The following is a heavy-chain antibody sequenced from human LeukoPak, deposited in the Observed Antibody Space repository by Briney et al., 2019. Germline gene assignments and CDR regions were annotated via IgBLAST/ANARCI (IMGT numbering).Heavy chain of an antibody. J-gene: IGHJ4*02. V-gene: IGHV6-1*01. CDR2: TYYRSKWYN. Sequence: SQTLSLTCAISGDNVSSNSATWNWIRQSPSRGLEWLGRTYYRSKWYNDYAVSVKSRMTIIPDTSKNQFPLQLNSVTPDDTALYYCAGDRGVGAAVFFDYWGLGTLVTVSS. D-gene: IGHD6-13*01. CDR3: AGDRGVGAAVFFDY. CDR1: GDNVSSNSAT.